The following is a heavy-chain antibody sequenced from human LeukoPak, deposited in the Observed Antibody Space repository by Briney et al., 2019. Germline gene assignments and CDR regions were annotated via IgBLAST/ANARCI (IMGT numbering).Heavy chain of an antibody. V-gene: IGHV4-59*01. CDR1: GYSISSDYY. D-gene: IGHD3-10*01. J-gene: IGHJ6*03. Sequence: ASETLSLTCTVSGYSISSDYYWSWIRQPPGKGLEWIGYIYYSGSTNYNPSLKSRVTISVDTSKNQFSLKLSSVTAADTAVYYCARGPSLRFGEVENPHLYYYYYMDVWGKGTTVTVSS. CDR3: ARGPSLRFGEVENPHLYYYYYMDV. CDR2: IYYSGST.